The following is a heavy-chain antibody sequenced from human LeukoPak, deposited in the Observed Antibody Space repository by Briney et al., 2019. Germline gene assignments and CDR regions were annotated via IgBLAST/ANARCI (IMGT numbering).Heavy chain of an antibody. CDR3: AREWYDYVWGSYRPTAFDI. D-gene: IGHD3-16*02. V-gene: IGHV3-74*01. CDR1: GFTFSSYW. CDR2: INSDGSST. J-gene: IGHJ3*02. Sequence: GGSLRLSCAASGFTFSSYWMHWVRQAPGKGLVWVSRINSDGSSTSYADSVKGRFTISRDNAKNTLYLQMNSLRAEDTAVYYCAREWYDYVWGSYRPTAFDIWGQGTMVTVSS.